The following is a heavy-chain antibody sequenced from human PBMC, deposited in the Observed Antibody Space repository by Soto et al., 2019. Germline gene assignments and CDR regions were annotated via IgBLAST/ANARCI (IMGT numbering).Heavy chain of an antibody. CDR1: GLTFSNSA. Sequence: GGSLRLSCAASGLTFSNSAMSWVRQAPGKGLEWVSAISGSGGSTYYADSVKGRFTISRDNSKNTLYVQMSSLRAEDTAVYYCAKRGEKSFDYWGQGALVTVSS. J-gene: IGHJ4*02. D-gene: IGHD3-10*01. CDR3: AKRGEKSFDY. CDR2: ISGSGGST. V-gene: IGHV3-23*01.